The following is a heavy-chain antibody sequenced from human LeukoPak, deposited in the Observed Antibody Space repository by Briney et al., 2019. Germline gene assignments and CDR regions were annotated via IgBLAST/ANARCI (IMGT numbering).Heavy chain of an antibody. V-gene: IGHV4-39*01. Sequence: SETLSLTCTVSGGSISSSSYYWGWIRQPPGKGLEWFGSMFYRGSTYYTPSIKSRVTISVDTSKNPFSLRRSSVTAADTAVSYCARHYDSSGGLGGSFDYWGQGTLVTVSS. D-gene: IGHD3-22*01. CDR1: GGSISSSSYY. J-gene: IGHJ4*02. CDR3: ARHYDSSGGLGGSFDY. CDR2: MFYRGST.